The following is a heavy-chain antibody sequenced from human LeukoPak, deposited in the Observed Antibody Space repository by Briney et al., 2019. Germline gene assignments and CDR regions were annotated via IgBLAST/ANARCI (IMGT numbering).Heavy chain of an antibody. V-gene: IGHV4-59*01. Sequence: SETLSLTCTVSGGSISSYYWSWIRQPPGKGLEWIGYIYYSGSTNYNPSLKSRVTISVDTSKNQFSLKLSSVTAADTAVYYCAGGPYGSGSEGFDPWGQGTLVTVSS. D-gene: IGHD3-10*01. CDR1: GGSISSYY. CDR2: IYYSGST. CDR3: AGGPYGSGSEGFDP. J-gene: IGHJ5*02.